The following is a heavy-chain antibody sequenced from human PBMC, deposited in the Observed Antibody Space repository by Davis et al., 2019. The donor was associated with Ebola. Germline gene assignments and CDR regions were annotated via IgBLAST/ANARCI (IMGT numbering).Heavy chain of an antibody. J-gene: IGHJ3*02. Sequence: HTGGSLRLSCAASGFTFSNAWMSWVRQAPGKGLVWVSCINRDGSTTTYADSVKGRFTISRDNAKNTLYLQKNSLRVEDTAVYYCAREMATTNDAFDIWGQGTMVSVSS. V-gene: IGHV3-74*03. CDR3: AREMATTNDAFDI. CDR1: GFTFSNAW. D-gene: IGHD5-24*01. CDR2: INRDGSTT.